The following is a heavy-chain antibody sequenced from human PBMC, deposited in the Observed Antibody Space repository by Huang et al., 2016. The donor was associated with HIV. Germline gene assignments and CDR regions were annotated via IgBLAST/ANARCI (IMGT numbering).Heavy chain of an antibody. J-gene: IGHJ3*01. CDR1: GFTFSPYA. V-gene: IGHV3-30*09. D-gene: IGHD3-16*01. Sequence: QVHLVESGGGVVQPGRSLRLSCAASGFTFSPYAMHWVRQAPGRGLEWVSLISYDGTEKYYAESVKGRFAIARDNSKNTLYLKMNRLRVEDTAVYYCARVDGGSSEGPFWSGYAFDLWGQGTLVSVSS. CDR2: ISYDGTEK. CDR3: ARVDGGSSEGPFWSGYAFDL.